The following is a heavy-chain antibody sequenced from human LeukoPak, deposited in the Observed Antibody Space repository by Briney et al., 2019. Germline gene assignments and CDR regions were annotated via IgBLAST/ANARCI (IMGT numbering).Heavy chain of an antibody. CDR2: IYYSGST. J-gene: IGHJ4*02. V-gene: IGHV4-31*03. D-gene: IGHD6-13*01. CDR3: ARDSAIAPRLFDY. Sequence: LSLTCTVSGGSISSGSYYWSWIRQHPGKGLEWIGYIYYSGSTYYNPSLKSRVTISVDTSKNQFSLKLSSVTAADTAVYHCARDSAIAPRLFDYWGQGTLVTVSS. CDR1: GGSISSGSYY.